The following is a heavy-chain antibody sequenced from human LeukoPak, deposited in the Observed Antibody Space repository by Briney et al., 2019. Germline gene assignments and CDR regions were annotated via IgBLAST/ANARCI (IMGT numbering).Heavy chain of an antibody. J-gene: IGHJ4*02. CDR1: GFTFSSYS. CDR3: AKDRLLNCRGDCYIFDY. D-gene: IGHD2-21*02. V-gene: IGHV3-23*01. CDR2: ISGSGDST. Sequence: GGSLRLSCAASGFTFSSYSMNWVRQTPGKGLEWVSSISGSGDSTFYADSVKGRFSISRDNSKNTLYLQVNGLRTEDTAVYYCAKDRLLNCRGDCYIFDYWGQGTVVTVS.